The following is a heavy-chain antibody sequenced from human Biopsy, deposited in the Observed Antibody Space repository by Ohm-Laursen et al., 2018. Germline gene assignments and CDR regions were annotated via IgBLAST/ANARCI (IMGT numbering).Heavy chain of an antibody. V-gene: IGHV4-34*01. Sequence: TLSLTCTVYGGPFSGYYWTWIRQPPGKGLEWIGEINHSGRTNYNPSLKSRVTISVDTSKNQFSLKVRSVTAADTAVYYCVRGVDYYDPYHYYALDVWGQGTTVTVSS. J-gene: IGHJ6*02. CDR2: INHSGRT. CDR1: GGPFSGYY. CDR3: VRGVDYYDPYHYYALDV. D-gene: IGHD3-22*01.